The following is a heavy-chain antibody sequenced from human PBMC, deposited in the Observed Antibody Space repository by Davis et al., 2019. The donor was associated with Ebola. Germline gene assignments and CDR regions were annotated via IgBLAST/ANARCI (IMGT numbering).Heavy chain of an antibody. Sequence: GGSLRLSCAASGFTFSNYAMSWVRQAPGKGLEWVATISSSGDNTYYADSVKGRFTISRDNSKNTLFHQMNSLRAEDTAVYHCAKGSIAVALFDCWGQGTLVTVSS. CDR1: GFTFSNYA. D-gene: IGHD6-19*01. J-gene: IGHJ4*02. CDR3: AKGSIAVALFDC. CDR2: ISSSGDNT. V-gene: IGHV3-23*01.